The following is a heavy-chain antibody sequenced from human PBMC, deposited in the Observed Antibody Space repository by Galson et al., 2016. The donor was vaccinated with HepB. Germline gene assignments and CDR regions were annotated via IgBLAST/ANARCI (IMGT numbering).Heavy chain of an antibody. CDR2: ISYDGNNK. D-gene: IGHD6-19*01. J-gene: IGHJ4*02. V-gene: IGHV3-30*04. CDR1: GFIFSNYA. CDR3: AKGQQWLPCLDY. Sequence: SLRLSCAASGFIFSNYAMHWVRQAPGKGLEWVAVISYDGNNKYYADSVKGRFTISRDNSKNTLYLQMNSLRTEDTAVYYCAKGQQWLPCLDYWGQGTLVSVSS.